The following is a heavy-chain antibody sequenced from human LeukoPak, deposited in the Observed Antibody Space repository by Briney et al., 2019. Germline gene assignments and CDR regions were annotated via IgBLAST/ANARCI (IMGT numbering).Heavy chain of an antibody. Sequence: ASVKVSCKASGGTFSSYAISWVRQAPGQGLEWMGRIIPILGIANYAQKFQGRVTITADKSTSTAYMELSSLRSEDTAVYYCAPQDSSSWCDYWGQGTLVTVSS. CDR2: IIPILGIA. V-gene: IGHV1-69*04. CDR3: APQDSSSWCDY. D-gene: IGHD6-13*01. J-gene: IGHJ4*02. CDR1: GGTFSSYA.